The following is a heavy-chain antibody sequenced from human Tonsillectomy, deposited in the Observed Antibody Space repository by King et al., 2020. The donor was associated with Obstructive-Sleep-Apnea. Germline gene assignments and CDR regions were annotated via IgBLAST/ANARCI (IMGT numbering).Heavy chain of an antibody. Sequence: VQLVESGGGLVQPGGSLRLSCAASGFTFSSYAMSWVRQAPGKGLEWVSTISGSGGSTYYADSVKGRFTISRDNSKNTLYLQMNSLRAEDTAVYYCAKGXRXXDLXPPEXXXXXXQGTMVTVSS. CDR3: AKGXRXXDLXPPEXXXX. D-gene: IGHD3/OR15-3a*01. CDR1: GFTFSSYA. V-gene: IGHV3-23*04. CDR2: ISGSGGST. J-gene: IGHJ3*02.